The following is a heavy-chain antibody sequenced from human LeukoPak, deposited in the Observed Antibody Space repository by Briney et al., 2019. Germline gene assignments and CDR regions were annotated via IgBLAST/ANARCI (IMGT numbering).Heavy chain of an antibody. V-gene: IGHV4-31*03. J-gene: IGHJ5*02. D-gene: IGHD2-15*01. CDR2: IYYSGST. CDR3: AKGYCSGGSCGNWFDP. CDR1: GGSISSGGYY. Sequence: NPSETLSLTCTVSGGSISSGGYYWSWIRQHPGKGLEWIGYIYYSGSTYYSPSLKSRVTISVDTSKNQFSLKLSSVTAADTAVYYCAKGYCSGGSCGNWFDPWGQGTLVTVSS.